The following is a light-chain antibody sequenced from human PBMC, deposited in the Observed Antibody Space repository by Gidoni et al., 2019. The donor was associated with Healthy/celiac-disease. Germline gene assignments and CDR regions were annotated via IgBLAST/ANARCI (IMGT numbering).Light chain of an antibody. CDR3: SSYTSSSTYV. V-gene: IGLV2-14*03. CDR2: DVS. CDR1: SSDVGGYNY. Sequence: QPALTHHASSSGSPGQSLTISRTAPSSDVGGYNYVSWYQQHPGKAPNLMIYDVSNRPPRVSNHFSGSKAGNTASLTISELQDEDEADYYCSSYTSSSTYVFGTGTKVTVL. J-gene: IGLJ1*01.